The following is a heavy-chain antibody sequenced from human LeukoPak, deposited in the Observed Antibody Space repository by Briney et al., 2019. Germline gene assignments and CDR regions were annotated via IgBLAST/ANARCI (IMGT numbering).Heavy chain of an antibody. CDR3: TRDSGRFRLDY. CDR2: INEDGSEK. J-gene: IGHJ4*02. CDR1: GFTFSSSW. Sequence: GGTLRLSCAASGFTFSSSWMNWVRQAPGKGLEWVASINEDGSEKYYVDSVKDRFTVSRDNAKNSLYLQMNSLRVEDTAVYYCTRDSGRFRLDYWGQGILVTVSS. D-gene: IGHD6-19*01. V-gene: IGHV3-7*01.